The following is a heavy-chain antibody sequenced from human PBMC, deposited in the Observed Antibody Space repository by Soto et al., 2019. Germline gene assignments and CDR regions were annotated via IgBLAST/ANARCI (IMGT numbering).Heavy chain of an antibody. Sequence: SVKVSCKTSGDSFSKYTVNWVRQAPRQGLEWLGGIIPRFGTTNYAPTLQDRVTITADASMNTDYMELSSLRSEDTALYYCARGRGLYNSGRSQLDSWGQGTLVTVSS. V-gene: IGHV1-69*13. CDR1: GDSFSKYT. CDR2: IIPRFGTT. CDR3: ARGRGLYNSGRSQLDS. J-gene: IGHJ4*02. D-gene: IGHD1-1*01.